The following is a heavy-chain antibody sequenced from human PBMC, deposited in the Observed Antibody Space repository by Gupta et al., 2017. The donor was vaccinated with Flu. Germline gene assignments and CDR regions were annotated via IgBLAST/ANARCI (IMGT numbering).Heavy chain of an antibody. CDR3: ARDGSAWDVLHDD. D-gene: IGHD2-15*01. CDR1: GVSISSYY. CDR2: IYTSGIT. Sequence: QVQLQESGPGLVKPSATLSLTCTVSGVSISSYYWSWIRQPAGKGLEWIARIYTSGITNYSPSLKSRVTMSVDTSKNQVSLKLSSVTAADTAVYYCARDGSAWDVLHDDWGQGTLVTVSS. J-gene: IGHJ4*02. V-gene: IGHV4-4*07.